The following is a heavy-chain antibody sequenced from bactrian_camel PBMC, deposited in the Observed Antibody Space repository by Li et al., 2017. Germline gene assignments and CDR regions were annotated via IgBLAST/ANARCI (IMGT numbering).Heavy chain of an antibody. CDR3: APESPWTSGCSD. Sequence: DVQLVESGGGSVQAGESLRLSCTHSGFSFDESDLVWYRQTPASECELVSSISRHGVTHYAASVKGRFTISQDNAKNTVYLQMNNLKPEDTGMYYCAPESPWTSGCSDWGQGTQVTVS. CDR1: GFSFDESD. J-gene: IGHJ4*01. CDR2: ISRHGVT. D-gene: IGHD5*01. V-gene: IGHV3-1*01.